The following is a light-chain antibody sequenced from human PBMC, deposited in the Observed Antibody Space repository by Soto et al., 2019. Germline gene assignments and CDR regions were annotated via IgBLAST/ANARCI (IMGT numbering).Light chain of an antibody. CDR3: QQYNSYSPYT. V-gene: IGKV3-11*01. CDR2: DAS. J-gene: IGKJ2*01. CDR1: QSVGRS. Sequence: EIVLTQSPATLSLSPGERATLSCWASQSVGRSLAWYQQKPGQAPRLLINDASNRATGIPARFGGSGSGTDFTLTISSLEPEDFATYYCQQYNSYSPYTFGQGTKLEIK.